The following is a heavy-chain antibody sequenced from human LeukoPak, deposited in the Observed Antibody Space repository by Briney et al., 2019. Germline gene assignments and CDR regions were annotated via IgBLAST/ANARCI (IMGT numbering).Heavy chain of an antibody. CDR1: GFTLSSYT. CDR2: FSSSGRYI. Sequence: GGSLRLSCAASGFTLSSYTMNWVRQAPGKGLEWVSSFSSSGRYIYYVDSVKGRFTISRDNAKNSLYLQMNSLRAEDTAVYYCAREGAKLRYFDWSDTNYFDYWGQGTLVTVSS. J-gene: IGHJ4*02. V-gene: IGHV3-21*01. D-gene: IGHD3-9*01. CDR3: AREGAKLRYFDWSDTNYFDY.